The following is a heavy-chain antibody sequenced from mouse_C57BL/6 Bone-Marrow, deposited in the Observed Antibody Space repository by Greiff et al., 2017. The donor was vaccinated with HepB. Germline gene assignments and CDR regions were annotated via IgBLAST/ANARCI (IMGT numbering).Heavy chain of an antibody. Sequence: QVQLQQSGAELVKPGASVKMSCKASGYTFTSYWITWVKQRPGQGLEWIGDIYPGSGSTNYNEKFKSKATLTVDTSSSTAYMQLSSLTSEDSAVYYCARGEYYGSSYGYFDVWGTGTTVTVSS. J-gene: IGHJ1*03. D-gene: IGHD1-1*01. V-gene: IGHV1-55*01. CDR1: GYTFTSYW. CDR3: ARGEYYGSSYGYFDV. CDR2: IYPGSGST.